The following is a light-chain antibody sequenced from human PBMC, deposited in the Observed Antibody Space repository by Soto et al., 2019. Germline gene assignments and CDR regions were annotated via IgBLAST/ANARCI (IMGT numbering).Light chain of an antibody. CDR1: TSDIGVYNY. J-gene: IGLJ3*02. CDR2: EVS. V-gene: IGLV2-14*01. Sequence: QSALTQPASVSGSPGQSITISCTGTTSDIGVYNYVSWYQQHPGKAPKLMIYEVSNRPSGISNRFSGSKSGNAATLTISGLQGEDEADYYCGSYTGSRSWVFGGGTKVTV. CDR3: GSYTGSRSWV.